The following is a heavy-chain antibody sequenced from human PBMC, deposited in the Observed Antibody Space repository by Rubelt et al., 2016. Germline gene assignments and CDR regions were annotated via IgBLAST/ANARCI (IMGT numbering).Heavy chain of an antibody. D-gene: IGHD3-22*01. Sequence: QVQLVQSGAEVKKPGSSVKVSCKASGGTFSSYAISWVRQAPGQGLEWMGGRIPIFGTANYAQKFQGRVTITADKSTSTAYMELSSLRSEDTAVYYCARDLVGVVITTHDAFDIWGQGTMVTVSS. V-gene: IGHV1-69*06. CDR3: ARDLVGVVITTHDAFDI. J-gene: IGHJ3*02. CDR1: GGTFSSYA. CDR2: RIPIFGTA.